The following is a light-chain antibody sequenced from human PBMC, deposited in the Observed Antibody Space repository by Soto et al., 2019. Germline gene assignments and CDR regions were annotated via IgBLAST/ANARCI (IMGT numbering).Light chain of an antibody. V-gene: IGKV1-5*03. Sequence: DIQMTQSPSTLSASVGDRVTITCRASQSISSWLAWYQQKPGKAPNLLIYKASTLRSGVPSRFSGSGSGTEFTLTISSLQPDDFATYYCQEYKSYSTFGQGTKLEIK. CDR1: QSISSW. CDR2: KAS. CDR3: QEYKSYST. J-gene: IGKJ2*01.